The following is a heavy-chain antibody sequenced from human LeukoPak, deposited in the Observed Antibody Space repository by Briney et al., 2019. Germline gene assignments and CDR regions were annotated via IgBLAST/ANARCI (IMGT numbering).Heavy chain of an antibody. CDR2: INPNSGGT. CDR3: ARGQASIAARPSDY. D-gene: IGHD6-6*01. V-gene: IGHV1-2*02. CDR1: GYTFTGYY. Sequence: ASVKVSCKASGYTFTGYYMHWVRQAPGQGLEWMGWINPNSGGTNYAQKFQGRVTMTRDTSISTAYMELSRLRSNDTAVYYRARGQASIAARPSDYWGQGTLVTVSS. J-gene: IGHJ4*02.